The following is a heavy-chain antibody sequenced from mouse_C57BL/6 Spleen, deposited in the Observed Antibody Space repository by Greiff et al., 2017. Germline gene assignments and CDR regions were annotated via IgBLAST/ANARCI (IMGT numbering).Heavy chain of an antibody. Sequence: EVQLVESGGGLVQPKGSLKLSCAASGFTFNTYAMHWVRQAPGKGLEWVARIRSKSSNYATYYADSVKDRFTISRDDSQSMLYLQMNNLKTEDTAMYYCVRERIVYGSSYGDFDYWGQGTTLTVSS. CDR2: IRSKSSNYAT. D-gene: IGHD1-1*01. CDR3: VRERIVYGSSYGDFDY. V-gene: IGHV10-3*01. CDR1: GFTFNTYA. J-gene: IGHJ2*01.